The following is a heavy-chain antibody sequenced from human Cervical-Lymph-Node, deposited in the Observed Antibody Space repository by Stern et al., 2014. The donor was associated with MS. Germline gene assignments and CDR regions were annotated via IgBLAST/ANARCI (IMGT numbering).Heavy chain of an antibody. CDR1: GGTFSSYA. CDR3: ARSPGIAVAGLDWYFDL. CDR2: IIPIFGTA. Sequence: VQLVESGAEVKKPGSSVKVSCKASGGTFSSYAISWVRQAPGQGLEWMGGIIPIFGTANYAQKVQGRVTITADESTSTAYMELSSLRSEDTAVYYCARSPGIAVAGLDWYFDLWGRGTLVTVSS. D-gene: IGHD6-19*01. J-gene: IGHJ2*01. V-gene: IGHV1-69*01.